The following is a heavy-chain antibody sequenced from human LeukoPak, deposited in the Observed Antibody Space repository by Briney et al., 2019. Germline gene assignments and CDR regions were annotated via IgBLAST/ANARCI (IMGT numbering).Heavy chain of an antibody. J-gene: IGHJ4*02. Sequence: SVKVACKASGGTFSGYAISWVRQAPGQGLEWMGGIIPIFGTANYAQKFQGRVTITTDESTSTAYMELSSLRSEDTAVYYCARAAYYDSSGSNFDYWGQGTLVTVSS. V-gene: IGHV1-69*05. CDR1: GGTFSGYA. CDR3: ARAAYYDSSGSNFDY. D-gene: IGHD3-22*01. CDR2: IIPIFGTA.